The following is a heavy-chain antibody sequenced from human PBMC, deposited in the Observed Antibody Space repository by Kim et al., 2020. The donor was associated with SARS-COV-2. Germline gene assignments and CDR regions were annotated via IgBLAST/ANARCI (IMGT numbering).Heavy chain of an antibody. D-gene: IGHD1-26*01. CDR1: GFTVSSSL. CDR2: IYSGGST. J-gene: IGHJ5*02. CDR3: AREKVGATWFDP. V-gene: IGHV3-53*01. Sequence: GGSLRLSCAASGFTVSSSLMSWVRQAPGKGLEWVSVIYSGGSTHYADSVKGRFTISRDSSKNTLYLQMNSLTDEDTAVYYCAREKVGATWFDPWGQGTLVTVYS.